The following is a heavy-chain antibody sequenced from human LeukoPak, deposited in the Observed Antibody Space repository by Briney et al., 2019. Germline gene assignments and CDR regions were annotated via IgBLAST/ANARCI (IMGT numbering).Heavy chain of an antibody. J-gene: IGHJ4*02. CDR3: ATENYDILAGPFDY. CDR1: GFTFADYA. V-gene: IGHV3-43*02. D-gene: IGHD3-9*01. CDR2: ISGDGGST. Sequence: GGSLRLSCAASGFTFADYAMHWVRQAPGKGLEWVSLISGDGGSTYYADSVKGRFTISRDNSKNSLYLQMNSLRTEDTAMYYCATENYDILAGPFDYWGQGTLVTVSS.